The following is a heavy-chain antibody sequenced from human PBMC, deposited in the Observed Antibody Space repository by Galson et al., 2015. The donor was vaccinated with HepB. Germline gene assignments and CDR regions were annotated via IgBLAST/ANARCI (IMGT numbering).Heavy chain of an antibody. CDR2: IYPGDSDA. J-gene: IGHJ6*02. CDR3: ARVMVRGTHCLDV. CDR1: RDSFTGYW. D-gene: IGHD3-10*01. Sequence: QSGAEVKKPGESLKISCQGSRDSFTGYWIAWVRQMPGKGLEWMGIIYPGDSDAKYSPSLQGRVTFSADKSTTTAYLQWSSLTVADSAIYYCARVMVRGTHCLDVWGQGTTVTVSS. V-gene: IGHV5-51*01.